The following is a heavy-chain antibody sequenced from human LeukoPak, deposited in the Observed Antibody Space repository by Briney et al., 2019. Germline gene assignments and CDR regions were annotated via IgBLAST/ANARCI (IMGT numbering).Heavy chain of an antibody. CDR3: AKDRGSSWYPHDAFDI. J-gene: IGHJ3*02. Sequence: GGSLRLSCAASGFTVSGTYMSWVRQAPGKGLEWVSVIYSAGDTFSADSVKGRFTISRDNSKNSLYPQMNSLRTEDTALYYCAKDRGSSWYPHDAFDIWGQGTMVTVSS. CDR1: GFTVSGTY. CDR2: IYSAGDT. V-gene: IGHV3-53*05. D-gene: IGHD6-13*01.